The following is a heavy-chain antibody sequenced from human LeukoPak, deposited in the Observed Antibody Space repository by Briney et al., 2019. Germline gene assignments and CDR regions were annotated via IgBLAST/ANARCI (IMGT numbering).Heavy chain of an antibody. J-gene: IGHJ4*02. CDR1: GFTFSSYE. D-gene: IGHD3-22*01. V-gene: IGHV3-48*03. CDR3: ARGPSYYDSSGRLDY. CDR2: ISSSGSTI. Sequence: GGSLRLSCAASGFTFSSYEMNWVRQAPGKGLEWVSYISSSGSTIYYADSVKGRFTISRDNAKNSLYLQMNSLRAEDTAVYYCARGPSYYDSSGRLDYWGQGTLVTVSS.